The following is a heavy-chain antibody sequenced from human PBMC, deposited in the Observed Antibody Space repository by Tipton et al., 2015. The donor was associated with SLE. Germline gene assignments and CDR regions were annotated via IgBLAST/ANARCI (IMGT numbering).Heavy chain of an antibody. V-gene: IGHV4-39*01. CDR2: IYYSGST. CDR1: GGSISSYY. D-gene: IGHD2-2*01. Sequence: GLVKPSETLSLTCAVYGGSISSYYWGWIRQPPGKGLEWIGSIYYSGSTYYNPSLKSRVTISVDTSKNQFSLKLSSVTAADTAVYYCARGYAKGAFDIWGQGTMVTVSS. CDR3: ARGYAKGAFDI. J-gene: IGHJ3*02.